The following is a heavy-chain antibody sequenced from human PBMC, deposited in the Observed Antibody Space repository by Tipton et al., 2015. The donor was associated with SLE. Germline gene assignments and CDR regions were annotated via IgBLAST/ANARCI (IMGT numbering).Heavy chain of an antibody. D-gene: IGHD1-7*01. CDR3: ARRELDVFDI. CDR1: GGSISGGTYY. V-gene: IGHV4-61*09. CDR2: IFRSGNA. J-gene: IGHJ3*02. Sequence: RSLRLSCTVSGGSISGGTYYWSWIRQPAGKGLEWIGYIFRSGNAFYNPSLKSRVTISVDMSRNQFSLRLTSVTAADTALYYCARRELDVFDIWGQGTVVSVSS.